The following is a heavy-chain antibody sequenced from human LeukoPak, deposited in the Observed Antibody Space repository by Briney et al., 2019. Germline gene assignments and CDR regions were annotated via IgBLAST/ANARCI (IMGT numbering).Heavy chain of an antibody. CDR1: GFTFSSYS. J-gene: IGHJ3*02. CDR3: AKCYSNNWSDAFDI. D-gene: IGHD6-13*01. V-gene: IGHV3-21*04. Sequence: GGSLRLSCAASGFTFSSYSMNWVRQAPGKGLEWVSSISSSSSYIYYADSVKGRFTISRDNSKYTMYLQMNGLRAEDTAVYYCAKCYSNNWSDAFDIWGQGTMVTVSS. CDR2: ISSSSSYI.